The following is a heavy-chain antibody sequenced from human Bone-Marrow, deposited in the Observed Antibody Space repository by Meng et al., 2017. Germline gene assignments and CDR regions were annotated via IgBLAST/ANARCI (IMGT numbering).Heavy chain of an antibody. Sequence: SETLSLTCTVSGGSISSSSYYWGWIRQPPGKGLEWIGSIYYSGSTYYNPSLKSRVTISVDTSKNQFPLKLSSVTAADTAVYYCARNSAAAGSCLYWGQGTLVTVSS. V-gene: IGHV4-39*06. J-gene: IGHJ4*02. CDR1: GGSISSSSYY. CDR3: ARNSAAAGSCLY. D-gene: IGHD6-13*01. CDR2: IYYSGST.